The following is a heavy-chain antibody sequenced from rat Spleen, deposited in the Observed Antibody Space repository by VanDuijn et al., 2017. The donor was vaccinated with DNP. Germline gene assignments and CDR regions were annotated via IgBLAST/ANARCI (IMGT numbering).Heavy chain of an antibody. CDR1: GFTFNNYW. D-gene: IGHD1-10*01. CDR3: ASLNNYNWFAY. CDR2: ISPSGGGT. V-gene: IGHV5-31*01. J-gene: IGHJ3*01. Sequence: EVQLVESGGGLVQPGRSLKLSCVASGFTFNNYWMAWIRQVPGKGLEWVASISPSGGGTYYRDSVKGRFTISRDNAKSTLYLQMDSLRSEDTATYYCASLNNYNWFAYWGQGTLVTVSS.